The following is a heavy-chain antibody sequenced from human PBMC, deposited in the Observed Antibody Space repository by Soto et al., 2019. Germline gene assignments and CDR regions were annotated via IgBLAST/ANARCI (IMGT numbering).Heavy chain of an antibody. CDR3: AKVTRLGYPNPFDY. CDR1: GFTFEDYA. V-gene: IGHV3-9*01. J-gene: IGHJ4*02. CDR2: INWNSDTI. D-gene: IGHD3-16*02. Sequence: PGGSLRLSCAASGFTFEDYAMHWVRQAPGKGLEWVSGINWNSDTIGYADSVKGRFTISRDNAKKSLYLQMNSLRVEDTALYYCAKVTRLGYPNPFDYWGQGTLVTVSS.